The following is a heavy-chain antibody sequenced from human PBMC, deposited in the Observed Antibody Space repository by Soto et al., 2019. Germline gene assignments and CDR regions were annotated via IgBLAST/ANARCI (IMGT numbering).Heavy chain of an antibody. CDR3: ARSISRAYCGGDCYSGAFDI. Sequence: EVQLVESGGGLVKPGGSLRLSCAASGFTFSSYSMNWVRQAPGKGLEWVSSISSSSSYIYYADSVKGRFTISRDNAKNSLYLQMNSLRAEDTAVYYCARSISRAYCGGDCYSGAFDIWGQGTMVTVSS. V-gene: IGHV3-21*01. J-gene: IGHJ3*02. D-gene: IGHD2-21*02. CDR2: ISSSSSYI. CDR1: GFTFSSYS.